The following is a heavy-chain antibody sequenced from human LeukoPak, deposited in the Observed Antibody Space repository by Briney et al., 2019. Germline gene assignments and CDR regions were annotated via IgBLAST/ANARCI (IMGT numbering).Heavy chain of an antibody. D-gene: IGHD1-26*01. CDR3: AGLVGRYRSALSYYYFDY. J-gene: IGHJ4*02. CDR1: GDSINSLDL. Sequence: PSGTLSLTCTVSGDSINSLDLWSWVRQPPGKGLEWIGEMYLGGTTHSNPSVKSRVTISIDKSKNQFFLNLSSVTAADTAVYYCAGLVGRYRSALSYYYFDYWGQGTLVTVSS. V-gene: IGHV4-4*02. CDR2: MYLGGTT.